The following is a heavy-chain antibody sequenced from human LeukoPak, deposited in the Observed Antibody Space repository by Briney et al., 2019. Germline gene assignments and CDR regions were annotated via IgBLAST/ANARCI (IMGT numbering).Heavy chain of an antibody. CDR3: ARRVLRFLEWPTRNYHYYMDV. D-gene: IGHD3-3*01. V-gene: IGHV3-20*04. CDR2: INWNGGST. J-gene: IGHJ6*03. CDR1: GFTFDDYG. Sequence: GALRLSCAASGFTFDDYGMSWVRQAPGKGLEWVSGINWNGGSTGYADSVKGRFTISRDNAKNSLYLQMNSLRAEDTAVYYCARRVLRFLEWPTRNYHYYMDVWGKGTTVTVSS.